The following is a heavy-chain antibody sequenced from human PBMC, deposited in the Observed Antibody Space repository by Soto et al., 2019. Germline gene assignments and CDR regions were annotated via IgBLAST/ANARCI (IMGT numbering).Heavy chain of an antibody. CDR2: ISYAGSNK. V-gene: IGHV3-30*18. J-gene: IGHJ4*02. D-gene: IGHD3-10*01. CDR3: AKDRMGAGVRGYFDY. Sequence: QVQLVESGGGVVQPGKSLRLSCAGSGFTFSSYGMDWVRQAPGQGLEWVAVISYAGSNKYYADSVKGRFTISRDSSKNTLYLQMSRLRADDTAVYYCAKDRMGAGVRGYFDYWGQGTLVTVSS. CDR1: GFTFSSYG.